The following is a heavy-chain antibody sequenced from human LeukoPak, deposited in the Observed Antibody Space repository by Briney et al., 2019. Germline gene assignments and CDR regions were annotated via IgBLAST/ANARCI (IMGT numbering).Heavy chain of an antibody. J-gene: IGHJ3*02. CDR2: ICYSWST. D-gene: IGHD5-12*01. V-gene: IGHV4-59*01. CDR1: GGSMSSYY. CDR3: ARAQWLRPNDAFDI. Sequence: SETLSLTCTVSGGSMSSYYGSCIRESPGKALEGLGYICYSWSTNYNPSLNSRVTISVHTSKNQLSLTLSSVTAADTAVYYCARAQWLRPNDAFDIWGQGTMVTVSS.